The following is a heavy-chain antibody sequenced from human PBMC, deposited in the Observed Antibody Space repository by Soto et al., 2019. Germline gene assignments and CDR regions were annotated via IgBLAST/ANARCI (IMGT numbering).Heavy chain of an antibody. Sequence: EVQLVESGGDLVQPGGSLRLSCAASGFTFSSYWMSWVRQAPGKGLEWVANIKQDGSEKYYVDSVKGRFTIARDNAKNSLYLQMNSLRAEDTAVYYCAREFHSAARPLIYYYYYGMDVWGQGTTVTVSS. CDR1: GFTFSSYW. CDR2: IKQDGSEK. V-gene: IGHV3-7*03. J-gene: IGHJ6*02. D-gene: IGHD6-6*01. CDR3: AREFHSAARPLIYYYYYGMDV.